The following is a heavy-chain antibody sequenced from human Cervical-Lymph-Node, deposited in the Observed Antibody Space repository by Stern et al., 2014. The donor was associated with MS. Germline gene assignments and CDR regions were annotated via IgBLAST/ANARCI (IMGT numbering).Heavy chain of an antibody. CDR2: IYPDDSDI. CDR3: ARPPPRRKWDDPNYGMDV. CDR1: GYTFTNNW. V-gene: IGHV5-51*03. D-gene: IGHD1-1*01. Sequence: EVQLVESGAEVKKPGESLKISCKGSGYTFTNNWIAWVRQMPGKGLEWMGIIYPDDSDIRYSPSLQGQGTISANNSIRPAYLQWGSLKAGDSAVYYCARPPPRRKWDDPNYGMDVWGQGTTVTVSS. J-gene: IGHJ6*02.